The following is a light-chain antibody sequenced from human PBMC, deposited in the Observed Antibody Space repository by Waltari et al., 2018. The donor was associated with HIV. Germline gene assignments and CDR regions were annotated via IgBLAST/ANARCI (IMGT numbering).Light chain of an antibody. CDR3: AAWDDSLNAWV. CDR2: GNH. Sequence: QSVLTQPTSASGTPGQRVTIPCSGSSPNIGTKTVNWYQQLPGSAPKFLMYGNHVRPSGVPDRFSGSKSGTSASLAISGLRSEDEADYYCAAWDDSLNAWVFGGGTKVTVL. J-gene: IGLJ3*02. V-gene: IGLV1-44*01. CDR1: SPNIGTKT.